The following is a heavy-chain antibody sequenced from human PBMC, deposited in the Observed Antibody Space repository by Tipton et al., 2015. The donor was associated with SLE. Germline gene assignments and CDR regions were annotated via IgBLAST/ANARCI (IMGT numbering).Heavy chain of an antibody. V-gene: IGHV4-59*05. J-gene: IGHJ3*02. CDR1: GGSITGYF. Sequence: LRLSCIVSGGSITGYFWSWIRQPPGKGLEWIGSIYYSGSTYYNPSLKSRVTISVDTSKNQFSLKLSSVTAADTAVYYCARDSGWGAFDIWGQGTMVTVSS. D-gene: IGHD6-19*01. CDR2: IYYSGST. CDR3: ARDSGWGAFDI.